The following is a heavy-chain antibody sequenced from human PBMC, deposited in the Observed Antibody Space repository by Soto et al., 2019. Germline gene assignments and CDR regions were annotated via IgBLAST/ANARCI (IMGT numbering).Heavy chain of an antibody. J-gene: IGHJ5*02. CDR3: AKVPWDSGGSKWFDP. Sequence: GGSLRLSCAASGFTFSSYAMSWVRQAPGKGLEWVSAISGRGGSTYYADSVKGRFTISIANSKNTLYLQMNIIRVEDTAIYVCAKVPWDSGGSKWFDPWGQGNLVTVS. CDR2: ISGRGGST. D-gene: IGHD3-16*01. CDR1: GFTFSSYA. V-gene: IGHV3-23*01.